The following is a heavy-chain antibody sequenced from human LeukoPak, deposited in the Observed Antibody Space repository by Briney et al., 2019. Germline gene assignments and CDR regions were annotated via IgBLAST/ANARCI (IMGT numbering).Heavy chain of an antibody. V-gene: IGHV3-73*01. CDR3: TLGAPADY. CDR2: IRSKANSYAT. CDR1: GFTFSGSA. Sequence: GGSLRLSCAASGFTFSGSAMHWVRQASGKGLEWVGRIRSKANSYATAYAAPVKGRFTISRDDSKNTAYLQMNSLKTEDTAVYYCTLGAPADYWGQGTLVTVSS. J-gene: IGHJ4*02. D-gene: IGHD4/OR15-4a*01.